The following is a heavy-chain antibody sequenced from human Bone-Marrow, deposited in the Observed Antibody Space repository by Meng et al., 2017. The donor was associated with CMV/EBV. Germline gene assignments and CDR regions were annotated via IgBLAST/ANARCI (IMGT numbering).Heavy chain of an antibody. J-gene: IGHJ4*02. Sequence: GGSLRLSCVASGFSFSSYAMQWVRQAPGKGLEWVSFISNDGSNKDYADSVKGRFTISRDNSRNTLYLQMNSLRAEDTAVYYCAKDKLLGDLGMFDYWGQGTLVTVYS. V-gene: IGHV3-30-3*01. D-gene: IGHD4-17*01. CDR2: ISNDGSNK. CDR1: GFSFSSYA. CDR3: AKDKLLGDLGMFDY.